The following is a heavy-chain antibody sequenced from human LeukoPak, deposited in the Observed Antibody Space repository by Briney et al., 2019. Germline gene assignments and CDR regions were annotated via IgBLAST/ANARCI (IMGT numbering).Heavy chain of an antibody. CDR3: ARGLYDFWSGYYRS. CDR2: IYYSGST. D-gene: IGHD3-3*01. CDR1: GGSISSYY. J-gene: IGHJ5*02. Sequence: SETLSLTCTVSGGSISSYYWSWIRQPPGKGLEWIGYIYYSGSTNYNPSLKSRVTISVDTSKNQFSLKLSSVTAADTAVYYCARGLYDFWSGYYRSWGQGTLVTVSS. V-gene: IGHV4-59*12.